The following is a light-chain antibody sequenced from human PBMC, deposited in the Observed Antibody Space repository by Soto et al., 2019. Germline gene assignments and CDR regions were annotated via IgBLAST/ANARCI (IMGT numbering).Light chain of an antibody. J-gene: IGKJ1*01. CDR3: MQALQTPRA. V-gene: IGKV2-28*01. Sequence: DIVLTQSPLSLPVTPGEPASISCRSGQSLLYSNGYNYLDWYLQRPGQSPQLLIYLGSNRASGVPDRFSGSGSGTDFTLKISRVEAEDVGVYYCMQALQTPRAVGQGTKVEIK. CDR1: QSLLYSNGYNY. CDR2: LGS.